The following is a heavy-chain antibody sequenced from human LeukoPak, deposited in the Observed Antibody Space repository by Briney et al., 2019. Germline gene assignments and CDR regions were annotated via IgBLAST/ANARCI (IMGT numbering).Heavy chain of an antibody. J-gene: IGHJ4*02. D-gene: IGHD3-22*01. V-gene: IGHV4-4*09. CDR2: IYTSGST. CDR1: GGSISSYY. CDR3: ARHDYYDSSGGFDY. Sequence: SETLSLTCTVYGGSISSYYWSWIRQPPGKGLEWIGYIYTSGSTNYNPSLKSRVTISVDTSKNQFSLKLSSVTAADTAVYYCARHDYYDSSGGFDYWGQGTLVTVSS.